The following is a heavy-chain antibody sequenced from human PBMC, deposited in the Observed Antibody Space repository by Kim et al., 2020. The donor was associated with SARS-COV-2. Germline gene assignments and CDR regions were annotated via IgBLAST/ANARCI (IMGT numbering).Heavy chain of an antibody. V-gene: IGHV3-23*03. D-gene: IGHD2-15*01. J-gene: IGHJ6*02. CDR1: GINFRTYA. Sequence: GGSLRHSCAASGINFRTYAMHWVRQAPGKGLEWVSVIFSGGSSTYYADSVKGRFTISRATSKTTLYLQMNSLRAEDTAVYYCAKDIGGGNYYYYGLDVWGQGTTVTVSS. CDR3: AKDIGGGNYYYYGLDV. CDR2: IFSGGSST.